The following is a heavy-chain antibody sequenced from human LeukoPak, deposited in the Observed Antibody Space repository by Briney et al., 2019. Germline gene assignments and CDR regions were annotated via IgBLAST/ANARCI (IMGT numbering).Heavy chain of an antibody. CDR2: INHSGST. J-gene: IGHJ6*03. V-gene: IGHV4-34*01. CDR1: GGSFSGYS. Sequence: SETLSLTCAVYGGSFSGYSWSWIRHPPRKGLEWIGEINHSGSTNYNPSLQSLATISVDTSKNQFSLKLTSVTAADTAVYYCARLPKKGYYYYMDVWGKGTTVTVSS. CDR3: ARLPKKGYYYYMDV.